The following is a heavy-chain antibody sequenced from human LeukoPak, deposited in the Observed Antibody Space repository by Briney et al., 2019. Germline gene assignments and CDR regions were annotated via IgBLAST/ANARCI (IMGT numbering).Heavy chain of an antibody. CDR2: INSDGSST. V-gene: IGHV3-74*01. CDR1: GFTFSSSW. Sequence: GGSLRLSCAASGFTFSSSWMHWVRHAPGRGLVWVSRINSDGSSTRYADSVKGRFTISRDNAKNTLYLQMNSLRAEDTAVYYCSRRIAAAGSGWYDAFDIWGQGTMVTVSS. CDR3: SRRIAAAGSGWYDAFDI. D-gene: IGHD6-13*01. J-gene: IGHJ3*02.